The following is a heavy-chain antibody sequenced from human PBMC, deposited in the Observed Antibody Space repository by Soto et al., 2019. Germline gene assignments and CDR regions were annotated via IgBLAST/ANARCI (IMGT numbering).Heavy chain of an antibody. D-gene: IGHD1-26*01. V-gene: IGHV4-39*01. CDR3: ARHGPGGSYSDY. CDR2: IYYSGST. Sequence: SETLSLTCPVSGGSISSSGYYWGWIRQPPGKGLEWIGSIYYSGSTYYNPSLKSRVTISVDTSKNQFSLKLSSVTAADTAVYYCARHGPGGSYSDYWGQGTLVTVSS. CDR1: GGSISSSGYY. J-gene: IGHJ4*02.